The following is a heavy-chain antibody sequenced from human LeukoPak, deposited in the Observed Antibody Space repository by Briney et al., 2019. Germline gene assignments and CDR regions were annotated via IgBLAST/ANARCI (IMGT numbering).Heavy chain of an antibody. D-gene: IGHD2-2*01. J-gene: IGHJ3*02. Sequence: SETLSLTCTVSGGSISSYYWSWIRQPPGKGLEWIGSIYYSGSTYYNPSLKSRVTISVDTSKNQFSLKLSSVTAADTAVYYCASKRYCSSTSCYYGANDAFDIWGQGTMVTVSS. CDR2: IYYSGST. CDR1: GGSISSYY. CDR3: ASKRYCSSTSCYYGANDAFDI. V-gene: IGHV4-59*12.